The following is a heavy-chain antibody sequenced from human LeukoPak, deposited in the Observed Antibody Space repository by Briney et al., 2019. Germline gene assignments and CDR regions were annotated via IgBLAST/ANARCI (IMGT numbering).Heavy chain of an antibody. CDR2: IRYDGSNK. Sequence: GGSLRLSCAASGFTFSSYGMHWVRQAPGKGLEWVAFIRYDGSNKYYADSVKGRFTISRDNAKNSLYLQMNSLRAEDTAVYYCARSGSSWLNWFDPWGQGTLVTVSS. V-gene: IGHV3-30*02. CDR3: ARSGSSWLNWFDP. D-gene: IGHD6-13*01. J-gene: IGHJ5*02. CDR1: GFTFSSYG.